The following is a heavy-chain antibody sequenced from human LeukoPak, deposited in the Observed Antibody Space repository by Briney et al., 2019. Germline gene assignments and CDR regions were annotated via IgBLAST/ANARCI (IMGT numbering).Heavy chain of an antibody. CDR2: IYHSGST. V-gene: IGHV4-59*12. D-gene: IGHD3-22*01. CDR1: GGSISSYY. Sequence: SETLSLTCTVSGGSISSYYWSWIRQPPGKGLEWIGSIYHSGSTYYNPSLKSRVTISVDTSKNQFSLKLSSVTAADTAVYYCAGMGGSGYYGYWGQGTLVTVSS. CDR3: AGMGGSGYYGY. J-gene: IGHJ4*02.